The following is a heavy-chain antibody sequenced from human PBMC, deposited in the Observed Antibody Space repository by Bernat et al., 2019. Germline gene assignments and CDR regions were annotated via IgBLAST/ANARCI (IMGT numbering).Heavy chain of an antibody. V-gene: IGHV4-59*08. CDR1: GGSISSYY. D-gene: IGHD2-21*01. J-gene: IGHJ6*02. CDR3: ARHNYGGDNHYCYCGMDV. CDR2: IYYSGST. Sequence: QVQLQESGPGLVKPSETLSLTCTVSGGSISSYYWSWIRQPPGKGLEWIGYIYYSGSTNYNPSLKSRVTITVDTSKNQFSLKLSSVTAADTAVYYCARHNYGGDNHYCYCGMDVWGQGTTVTVSS.